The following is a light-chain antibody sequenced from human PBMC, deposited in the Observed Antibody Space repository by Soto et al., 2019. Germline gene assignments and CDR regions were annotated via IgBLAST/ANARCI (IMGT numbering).Light chain of an antibody. CDR2: DAS. J-gene: IGKJ3*01. CDR3: QQRSGWPFT. CDR1: QSVSRY. V-gene: IGKV3-11*01. Sequence: EIVLTQSPATLSLSPGQRATLSCRASQSVSRYLAWYQQKAGQAPRLLIYDASNKATGIPARFSGTGSGTDFTLIISSLEPEDSAIYYCQQRSGWPFTFGPGTKVD.